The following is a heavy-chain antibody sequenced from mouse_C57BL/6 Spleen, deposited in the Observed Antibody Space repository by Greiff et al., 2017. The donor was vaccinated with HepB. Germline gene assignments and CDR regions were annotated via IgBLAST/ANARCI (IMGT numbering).Heavy chain of an antibody. CDR1: GYTFTSYW. CDR3: AREGDLGYDWYFDV. J-gene: IGHJ1*03. CDR2: INPSNGGT. Sequence: QVQLKQPGTELVKPGASVKLSCKASGYTFTSYWMHWVKQRPGQGLEWIGNINPSNGGTNYNEKFKSKATLTVDKSSSTAYMQLSSLTSEDSAVYYCAREGDLGYDWYFDVWGTGTTVTVSS. V-gene: IGHV1-53*01. D-gene: IGHD2-2*01.